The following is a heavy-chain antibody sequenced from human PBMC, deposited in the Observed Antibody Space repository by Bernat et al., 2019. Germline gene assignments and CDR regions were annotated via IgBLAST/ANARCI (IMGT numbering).Heavy chain of an antibody. CDR2: ISDSNYM. CDR3: ARDWQQLVPLYYYYGMDV. Sequence: EVQLVESGGGLVKPGGSLRLSCVASGFTFSSYSMNWVRQAPGKGLEWVSSISDSNYMYYADSVKGRCTISRDNAKNSLYLQMNSLRAEDTAVYYCARDWQQLVPLYYYYGMDVWGQGTTVTVSS. V-gene: IGHV3-21*01. D-gene: IGHD6-13*01. J-gene: IGHJ6*02. CDR1: GFTFSSYS.